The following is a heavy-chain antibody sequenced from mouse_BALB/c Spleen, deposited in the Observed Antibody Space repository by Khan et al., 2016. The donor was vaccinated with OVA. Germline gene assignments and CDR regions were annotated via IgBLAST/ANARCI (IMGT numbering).Heavy chain of an antibody. J-gene: IGHJ3*01. CDR1: GYSITNGYF. Sequence: EVQLQESGPGLVKPSQSLSLTCSVTGYSITNGYFWNWLRPFPGNHLEWMGYIRYDGNTNYNPSLTTRISITRDTSKNQFFLNLNSVTPEDTATYYCARGGSSGPAWFTYWGQGTLVTVSA. CDR3: ARGGSSGPAWFTY. V-gene: IGHV3-6*02. CDR2: IRYDGNT. D-gene: IGHD3-1*01.